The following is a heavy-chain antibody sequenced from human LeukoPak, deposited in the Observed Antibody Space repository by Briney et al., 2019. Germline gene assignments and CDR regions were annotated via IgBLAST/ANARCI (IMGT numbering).Heavy chain of an antibody. CDR3: AKDYYRRFYYFDY. J-gene: IGHJ4*02. Sequence: GGSLRLSCAASGFTFSSYGMHWVRQAPGKGLEWVAVISYDGSNKYYADSVNGRFTISRDNSKNTLYLQMNSLRAEDTAVYYCAKDYYRRFYYFDYWGQGTLVTVSS. CDR1: GFTFSSYG. V-gene: IGHV3-30*18. D-gene: IGHD3-10*01. CDR2: ISYDGSNK.